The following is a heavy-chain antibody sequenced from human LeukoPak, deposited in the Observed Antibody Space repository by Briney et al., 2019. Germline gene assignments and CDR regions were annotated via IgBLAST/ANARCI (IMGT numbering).Heavy chain of an antibody. CDR2: INPNSGGT. J-gene: IGHJ4*02. V-gene: IGHV1-2*02. D-gene: IGHD2-2*01. Sequence: ASVKVSCKASGYTFTGYYMHWVRQAPGQGLEWMGWINPNSGGTNYAQKFQGRVTMTRDTSISTAYMELSRLRPDDTAVYYCARDAATRYCSSTSCPQDYWGQGTLVTVSS. CDR1: GYTFTGYY. CDR3: ARDAATRYCSSTSCPQDY.